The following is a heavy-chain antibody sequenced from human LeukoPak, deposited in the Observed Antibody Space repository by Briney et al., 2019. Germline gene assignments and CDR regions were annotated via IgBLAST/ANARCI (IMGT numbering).Heavy chain of an antibody. Sequence: GGSLRLSCAASGFTFSSYGMHWVRQAPGKGLEWVAVISYDGSNKYYADSVKGRFTISRDNSKNTLYLQMNSLRAEDTAVYYCARDTLGYCSGGSCYSAYYYGMDVWGQGTTVTASS. CDR1: GFTFSSYG. J-gene: IGHJ6*02. CDR2: ISYDGSNK. CDR3: ARDTLGYCSGGSCYSAYYYGMDV. D-gene: IGHD2-15*01. V-gene: IGHV3-30*03.